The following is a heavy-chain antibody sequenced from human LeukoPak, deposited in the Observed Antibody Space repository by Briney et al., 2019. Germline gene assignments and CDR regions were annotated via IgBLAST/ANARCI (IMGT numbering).Heavy chain of an antibody. D-gene: IGHD3-16*01. J-gene: IGHJ6*02. CDR1: GFTFSSYA. CDR2: VSYDGSNK. Sequence: GGSLRLSCAASGFTFSSYAMHWVRQAPGKGLEWLALVSYDGSNKYYADSVEGRLTISRDNSKNTLFLQMNGLTTEDTALYYCARGAFHNYYYYAMDAWGQGTTVTVSS. CDR3: ARGAFHNYYYYAMDA. V-gene: IGHV3-30-3*01.